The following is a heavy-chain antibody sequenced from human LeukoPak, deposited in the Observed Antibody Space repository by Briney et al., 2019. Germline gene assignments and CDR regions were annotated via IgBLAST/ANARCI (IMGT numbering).Heavy chain of an antibody. CDR1: GFTFSSYS. CDR3: AREGIVAVAGYYFDY. J-gene: IGHJ4*02. Sequence: PGGSLRLSCAASGFTFSSYSMNWVRQAPGKGLEWVSSISSSSSYIYYADSVKGRFTISRDNAKNSLYLRMNSLRAEDTAVYYCAREGIVAVAGYYFDYWGQGTLVTVSS. V-gene: IGHV3-21*01. CDR2: ISSSSSYI. D-gene: IGHD6-19*01.